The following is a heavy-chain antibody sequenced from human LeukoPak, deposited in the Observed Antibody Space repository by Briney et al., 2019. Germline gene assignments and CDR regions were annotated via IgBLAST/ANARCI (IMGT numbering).Heavy chain of an antibody. Sequence: GRSLRLSCAASGFTFSSYGMHWVCQAPGKGLEWVAVISYDGSNKYYADSVKGRFTISRDNSKNTLYLQMNSLRAEDTAVYYCAKDLQYSSGWYPSGYHYYGMDVWGQGTTVTVSS. D-gene: IGHD6-19*01. CDR2: ISYDGSNK. V-gene: IGHV3-30*18. J-gene: IGHJ6*02. CDR3: AKDLQYSSGWYPSGYHYYGMDV. CDR1: GFTFSSYG.